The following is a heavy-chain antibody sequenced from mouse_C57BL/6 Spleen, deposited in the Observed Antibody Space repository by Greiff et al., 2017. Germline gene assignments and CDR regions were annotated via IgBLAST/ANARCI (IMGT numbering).Heavy chain of an antibody. Sequence: EVKLMESGGGLVKPGGSLKLSCAASGFTFSSYAMSWVRQTPEKRLEWVATISDGGSYTYYPDNVKGRFTISRDNAKNNLYLQMSHLKSEDTAMYYCARASYSNPYYAMDYWGQGTSVTVSS. V-gene: IGHV5-4*03. CDR2: ISDGGSYT. J-gene: IGHJ4*01. CDR3: ARASYSNPYYAMDY. CDR1: GFTFSSYA. D-gene: IGHD2-5*01.